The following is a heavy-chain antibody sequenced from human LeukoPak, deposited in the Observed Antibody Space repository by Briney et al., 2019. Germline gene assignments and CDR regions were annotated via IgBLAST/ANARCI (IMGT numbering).Heavy chain of an antibody. D-gene: IGHD3-10*01. Sequence: PSESLSLTCPGSDVSICSYDWSWVGQPPGKGLEWVGYIDYSGTTSYNPSLKSRVTITVDTSKNQSSLRVRSVSAADTAVYYCARATFMFRGVPLEPDAFDIWGQGTMVSVSS. CDR1: DVSICSYD. CDR2: IDYSGTT. CDR3: ARATFMFRGVPLEPDAFDI. V-gene: IGHV4-59*01. J-gene: IGHJ3*02.